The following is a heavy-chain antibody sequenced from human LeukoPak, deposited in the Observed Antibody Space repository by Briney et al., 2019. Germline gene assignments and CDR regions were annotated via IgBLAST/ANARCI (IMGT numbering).Heavy chain of an antibody. CDR1: SGSISTFY. CDR2: IYYSGST. CDR3: ARADDSSGFTWFDP. V-gene: IGHV4-59*01. D-gene: IGHD3-22*01. J-gene: IGHJ5*02. Sequence: SETLSLTCTVSSGSISTFYWIWIRQPPGKGLEWIGYIYYSGSTNYNPSLKSRVTISVDSSKNQLSLKLTSVTAADTAVYYCARADDSSGFTWFDPWGQGTLVTVSS.